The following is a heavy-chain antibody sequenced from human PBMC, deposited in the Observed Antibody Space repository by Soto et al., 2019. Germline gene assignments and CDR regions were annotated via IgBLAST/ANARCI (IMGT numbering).Heavy chain of an antibody. CDR3: ARASGYCSGGSCPVGWFDP. J-gene: IGHJ5*02. CDR1: GFSFSDYY. D-gene: IGHD2-15*01. CDR2: TRNKASSYTT. Sequence: GGSLRLSCAASGFSFSDYYINWVRQAPGKGLEWVGRTRNKASSYTTDYAAFVKGRFTISRDDSKNLIYLQMDSLKTEDTAVYYCARASGYCSGGSCPVGWFDPWGQGTLVTVS. V-gene: IGHV3-72*01.